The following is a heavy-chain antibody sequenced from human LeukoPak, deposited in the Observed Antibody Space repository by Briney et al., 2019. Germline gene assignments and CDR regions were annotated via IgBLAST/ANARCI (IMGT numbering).Heavy chain of an antibody. CDR3: AKEVGHFDY. CDR2: ISGFSGTT. Sequence: GGSLRLSCAASGFTFSSYSMNWVRQAPGKGLEWVSSISGFSGTTYYADSVKGRFTISRDNSKNTLYLQMNSLRADDTAVYYCAKEVGHFDYWGQGTLVTVSS. CDR1: GFTFSSYS. D-gene: IGHD3-10*01. J-gene: IGHJ4*02. V-gene: IGHV3-23*01.